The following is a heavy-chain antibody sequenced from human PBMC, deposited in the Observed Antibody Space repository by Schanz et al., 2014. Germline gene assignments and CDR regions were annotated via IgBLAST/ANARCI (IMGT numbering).Heavy chain of an antibody. J-gene: IGHJ4*02. Sequence: VQLLESGGGVVQPGRSLRLSCVASGFTFSSYGMHWVRQAPGKGLEWVAVISYDGSNKYYADSVKGRFTISRDNSKNTLYLQMNTLRAEDTAVYYCARDRGYCSGGSCLAFDYWGQGTLVTVSS. CDR1: GFTFSSYG. D-gene: IGHD2-15*01. CDR3: ARDRGYCSGGSCLAFDY. V-gene: IGHV3-30*19. CDR2: ISYDGSNK.